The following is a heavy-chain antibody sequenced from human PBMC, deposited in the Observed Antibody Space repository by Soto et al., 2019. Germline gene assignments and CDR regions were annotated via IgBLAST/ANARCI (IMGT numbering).Heavy chain of an antibody. CDR3: ARGKRGITGTHTSGYYYYMDV. V-gene: IGHV1-8*01. CDR1: GYTFTSYD. J-gene: IGHJ6*03. D-gene: IGHD1-7*01. CDR2: MNPNSGNT. Sequence: GASVKVSCKASGYTFTSYDINWVRQATGQRLEWMGWMNPNSGNTGYAQKFQGRVTMTRNTSISTAYMELSSLRSEDTAVYYCARGKRGITGTHTSGYYYYMDVWGKGTTVTVSS.